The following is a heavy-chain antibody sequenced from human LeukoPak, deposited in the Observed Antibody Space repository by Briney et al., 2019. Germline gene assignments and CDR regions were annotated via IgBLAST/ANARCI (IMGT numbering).Heavy chain of an antibody. CDR2: ISHSGST. Sequence: SETLSLTCIVSGYSISSAYYWGWIRQPPGKGLEWIGSISHSGSTYHNPSLKSRVTISVDTSKNQFSLKLSSVTAADTAVYYCARGMVVTASGWFDPWGQGTLVTVSS. CDR3: ARGMVVTASGWFDP. V-gene: IGHV4-38-2*02. J-gene: IGHJ5*02. CDR1: GYSISSAYY. D-gene: IGHD2-21*02.